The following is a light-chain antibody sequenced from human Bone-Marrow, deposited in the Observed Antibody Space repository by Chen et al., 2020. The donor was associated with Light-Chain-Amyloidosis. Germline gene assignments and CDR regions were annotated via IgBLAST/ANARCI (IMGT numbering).Light chain of an antibody. J-gene: IGLJ2*01. CDR2: RDT. CDR3: TSADSSGTYEVI. V-gene: IGLV3-25*03. Sequence: SYELTQPPSVSVSPGQTARITCSGDDLPTKYAYWYQQKPGQAPVLVIHRDTERPSGISERFSRSSSGTTATLTIRGVQAEDEADYHCTSADSSGTYEVIFGGGTKLTVL. CDR1: DLPTKY.